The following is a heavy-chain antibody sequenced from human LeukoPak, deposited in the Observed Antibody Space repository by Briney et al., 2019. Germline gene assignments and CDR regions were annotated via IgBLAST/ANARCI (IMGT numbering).Heavy chain of an antibody. CDR1: GGSISSYY. D-gene: IGHD6-13*01. CDR2: IYYSGST. V-gene: IGHV4-59*08. CDR3: ARQQLVPRYYFDY. J-gene: IGHJ4*02. Sequence: PSETLSLTCTVSGGSISSYYWSWIRQPPGKGLEWIGHIYYSGSTNYNPSLKSRVTISVDTSKNQFSLKLSSVTAADTAVYYCARQQLVPRYYFDYWGQGTLVTVSS.